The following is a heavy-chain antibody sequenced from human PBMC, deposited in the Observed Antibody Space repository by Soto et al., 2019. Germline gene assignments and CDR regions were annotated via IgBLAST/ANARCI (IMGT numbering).Heavy chain of an antibody. J-gene: IGHJ5*02. Sequence: QLQLQESGPGLVKPSETLSLTCTVSGGSISSSSYYWGWLRQPPGKGLEWIGSIYYSGSTYYNPSLKSRVTISVDTSKNQFSLKLSSVTAADTAVYYCARQDRVLRYFNWFDPWGQGTLVTVSS. CDR2: IYYSGST. CDR1: GGSISSSSYY. D-gene: IGHD3-9*01. CDR3: ARQDRVLRYFNWFDP. V-gene: IGHV4-39*01.